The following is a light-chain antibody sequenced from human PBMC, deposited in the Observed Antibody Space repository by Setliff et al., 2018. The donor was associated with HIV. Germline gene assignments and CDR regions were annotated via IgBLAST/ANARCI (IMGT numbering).Light chain of an antibody. CDR2: EVS. Sequence: QSVLTQPASVSGSPGQSITISCTGTSSDVGGYDYVSWYQLHPGKTPKLMIFEVSNRPSGVSYRFSGSKSGNTASLTISGLQTDDEADYYCSSYAITNTLPFGTGTKVTVL. CDR1: SSDVGGYDY. CDR3: SSYAITNTLP. V-gene: IGLV2-14*01. J-gene: IGLJ1*01.